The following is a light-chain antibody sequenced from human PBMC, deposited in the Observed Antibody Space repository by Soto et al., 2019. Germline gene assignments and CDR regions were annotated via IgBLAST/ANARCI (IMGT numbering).Light chain of an antibody. V-gene: IGKV2-30*02. CDR3: LQGTHWPWT. Sequence: EVVMTQSPLSLPVTLGQPASISCRSSQSLVHSDGYTYFNWFRQRPGQSPRRLIYKVSDRDSGVPERYSGSRSCNYFTLKIRSVEAEEVGVYYSLQGTHWPWTSDQETKFDIK. CDR1: QSLVHSDGYTY. CDR2: KVS. J-gene: IGKJ1*01.